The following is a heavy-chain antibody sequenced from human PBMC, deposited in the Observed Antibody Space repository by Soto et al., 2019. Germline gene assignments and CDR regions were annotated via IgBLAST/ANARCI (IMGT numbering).Heavy chain of an antibody. V-gene: IGHV3-73*01. Sequence: EVQLVESGGGLVQLGGSLKLSCAVSGFTFSGSAMHWVRQASGKGLEWVGRIRSKSNSYATAYAASVKGRFTISRDDSKNTAYLHMNSLKTEDTAVYYCTRGYGDYVRDYWGQGTLVTVSS. D-gene: IGHD4-17*01. J-gene: IGHJ4*02. CDR2: IRSKSNSYAT. CDR3: TRGYGDYVRDY. CDR1: GFTFSGSA.